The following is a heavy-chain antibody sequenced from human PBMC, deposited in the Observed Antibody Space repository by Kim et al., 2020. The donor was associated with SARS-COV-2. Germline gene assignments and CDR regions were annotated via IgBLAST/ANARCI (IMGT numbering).Heavy chain of an antibody. Sequence: KSRGTISVDTSKNQFSLKLSSVTAADTAVYYCARGPVLRYFDWLFGAPDYWGQGTLVTVSS. D-gene: IGHD3-9*01. CDR3: ARGPVLRYFDWLFGAPDY. V-gene: IGHV4-31*02. J-gene: IGHJ4*02.